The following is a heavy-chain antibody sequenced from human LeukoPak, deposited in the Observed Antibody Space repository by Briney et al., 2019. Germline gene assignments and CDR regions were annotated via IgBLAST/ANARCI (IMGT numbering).Heavy chain of an antibody. CDR2: IKQDGSEK. CDR1: GVTFSSYW. D-gene: IGHD3-22*01. J-gene: IGHJ4*02. V-gene: IGHV3-7*01. CDR3: TRYRTVVPFGY. Sequence: GGSLRLSCAASGVTFSSYWMSWVRQAPGKGLEWVANIKQDGSEKYYVDSVKGRFTISRDNAKDSLYLQINRRRAEDTAVYSCTRYRTVVPFGYSGPGDLVTVSS.